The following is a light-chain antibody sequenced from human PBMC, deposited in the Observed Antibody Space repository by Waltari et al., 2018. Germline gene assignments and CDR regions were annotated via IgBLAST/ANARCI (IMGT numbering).Light chain of an antibody. V-gene: IGLV2-14*03. J-gene: IGLJ2*01. CDR1: TNALGSQYY. CDR2: AVD. CDR3: SAHSSTGTV. Sequence: QSALTQPASVSGSPGQSITISCPGTTNALGSQYYVSWYQQYPGKVPNLIIYAVDNRPSGVSARFSGSESGNTASLTISGLQPEDEAYYFCSAHSSTGTVFGGGTKVTVL.